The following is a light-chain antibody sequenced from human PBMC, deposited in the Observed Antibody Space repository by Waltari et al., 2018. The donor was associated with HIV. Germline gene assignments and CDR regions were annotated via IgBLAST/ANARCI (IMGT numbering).Light chain of an antibody. J-gene: IGLJ1*01. CDR3: QSADSRGTYV. V-gene: IGLV3-25*03. CDR2: KDS. Sequence: SELTQPPPVSVSAAQTARITCSGDPLSDQDGNWYQQKAGQAPVLVIYKDSERPSGIPERFYGSSSGATVTLIISGVQAEDEGDYYCQSADSRGTYVFGSGTKLTVL. CDR1: PLSDQD.